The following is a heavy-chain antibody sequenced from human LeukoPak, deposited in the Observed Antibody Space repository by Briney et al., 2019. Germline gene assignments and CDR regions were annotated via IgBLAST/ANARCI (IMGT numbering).Heavy chain of an antibody. CDR1: GYTFTDYY. V-gene: IGHV1-2*02. CDR3: ATWRSLPFYSYGPLVFDY. Sequence: EASVKVSCKASGYTFTDYYMHWVRQAPGQGLEWMGWINSNSGGTNYAQKFQGRVTMTRDTSISTAYMELSSLRSEDTAVYYCATWRSLPFYSYGPLVFDYWGQGTLVTVSS. CDR2: INSNSGGT. D-gene: IGHD5-18*01. J-gene: IGHJ4*02.